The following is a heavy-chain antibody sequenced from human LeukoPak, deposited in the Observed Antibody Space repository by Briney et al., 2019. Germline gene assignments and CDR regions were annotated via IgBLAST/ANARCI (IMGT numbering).Heavy chain of an antibody. D-gene: IGHD4-17*01. CDR1: GFNFSSYE. Sequence: GGSLRLSCAASGFNFSSYEMNWVRQAPGKGLEWVSYISSSGSTIYYADSVKHRFTIYSDNAKNALYVQMNSLRAEDTAVYYCAREARDYGDYVGGVNYYGMDVWGQGTTVTVSS. J-gene: IGHJ6*02. CDR3: AREARDYGDYVGGVNYYGMDV. V-gene: IGHV3-48*03. CDR2: ISSSGSTI.